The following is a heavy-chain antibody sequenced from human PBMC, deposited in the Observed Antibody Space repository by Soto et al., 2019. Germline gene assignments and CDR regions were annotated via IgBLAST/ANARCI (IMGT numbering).Heavy chain of an antibody. CDR3: ARDSRWAAGRGDY. J-gene: IGHJ4*02. Sequence: GGSLRLSCAASGFTFSDYYMSWIRQAPGKGLEWVSYISGSSSYINYADSVKGRFTISRDNAKNSLYLQMNSLRAEDTAVYYCARDSRWAAGRGDYWGQGTLVTVSS. V-gene: IGHV3-11*06. CDR2: ISGSSSYI. D-gene: IGHD6-13*01. CDR1: GFTFSDYY.